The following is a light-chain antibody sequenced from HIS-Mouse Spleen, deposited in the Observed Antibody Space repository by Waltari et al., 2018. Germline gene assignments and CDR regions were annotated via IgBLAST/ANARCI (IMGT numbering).Light chain of an antibody. CDR2: AAS. J-gene: IGKJ1*01. CDR1: QGMSSY. CDR3: QQLNSYPWT. Sequence: DIQLTQSPSFLSASVGDRVTITCRASQGMSSYLAWYQQRPGKAPKLLIYAASTLQSGFPSRFSGSGSGTEFTLTISSLQPEDFATYYCQQLNSYPWTFGQGTKVEIK. V-gene: IGKV1-9*01.